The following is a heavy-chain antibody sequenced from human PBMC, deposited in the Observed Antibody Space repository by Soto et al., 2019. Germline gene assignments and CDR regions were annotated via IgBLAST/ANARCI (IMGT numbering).Heavy chain of an antibody. D-gene: IGHD5-12*01. Sequence: PSVKVSCKASGYTFTGYYMHWVRQAPGQGLEWMGWINPNSGGTNYAQKFQGRVTMTRDTSISTAYMELSRLRSDDTAVYYCATLPGYSGYDAFDIWGQGTMVTVSS. CDR3: ATLPGYSGYDAFDI. CDR2: INPNSGGT. J-gene: IGHJ3*02. CDR1: GYTFTGYY. V-gene: IGHV1-2*02.